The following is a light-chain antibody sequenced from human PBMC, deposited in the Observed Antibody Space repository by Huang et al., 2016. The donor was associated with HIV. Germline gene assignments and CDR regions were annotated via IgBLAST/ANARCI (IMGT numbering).Light chain of an antibody. CDR1: QSVNNK. V-gene: IGKV3-15*01. CDR2: GPS. Sequence: EIVMTQFPGTVSVSPGERATLSCRASQSVNNKLAWYQQKPGQAPRLLIYGPSTRAAGIPARFSGSWSGTEFTLTITSLQSEDFAVYYCQQYNDWPRTFGQGTKVEIK. J-gene: IGKJ1*01. CDR3: QQYNDWPRT.